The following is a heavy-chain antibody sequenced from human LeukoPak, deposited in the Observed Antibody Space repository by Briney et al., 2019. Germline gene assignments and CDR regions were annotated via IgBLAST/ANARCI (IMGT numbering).Heavy chain of an antibody. D-gene: IGHD6-19*01. Sequence: ASVKVSCKASGYTFTTYGISWVRQAPGQGLEWMGWISADSGNTNYAQKFQGAVTMTTDTSTSTAYMELRSLRSDDTAVYYCARDLRGWSYYFDYWGQGTLVTVSS. V-gene: IGHV1-18*01. CDR2: ISADSGNT. CDR1: GYTFTTYG. J-gene: IGHJ4*02. CDR3: ARDLRGWSYYFDY.